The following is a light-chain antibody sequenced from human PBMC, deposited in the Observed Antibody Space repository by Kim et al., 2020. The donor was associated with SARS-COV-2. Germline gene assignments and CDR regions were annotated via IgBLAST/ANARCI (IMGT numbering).Light chain of an antibody. J-gene: IGLJ1*01. CDR1: KLDDKY. Sequence: SYELTQPPSVSVSPGQTASITCSGDKLDDKYVCWCQQRPGQSPLLVIYQNTKRPAAIPERFSGSKSGKTATLTITGTQATDEAEYFCQAWDSNTYYVFGTGTKVTVL. CDR3: QAWDSNTYYV. V-gene: IGLV3-1*01. CDR2: QNT.